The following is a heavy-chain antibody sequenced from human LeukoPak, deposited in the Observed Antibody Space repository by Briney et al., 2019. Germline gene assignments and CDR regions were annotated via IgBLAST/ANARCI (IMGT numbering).Heavy chain of an antibody. Sequence: SETLSLTCTVSGGSISSSSYYWGWIRQPPGKGLEWIGSIYYSGSPYYNPSLKSRVTISVDTSKKQFSLKLSSVTAADTAVYYCARGGGGVVVPAAIHMDVWGKGTTVTVSS. CDR2: IYYSGSP. CDR1: GGSISSSSYY. CDR3: ARGGGGVVVPAAIHMDV. V-gene: IGHV4-39*01. J-gene: IGHJ6*03. D-gene: IGHD2-2*01.